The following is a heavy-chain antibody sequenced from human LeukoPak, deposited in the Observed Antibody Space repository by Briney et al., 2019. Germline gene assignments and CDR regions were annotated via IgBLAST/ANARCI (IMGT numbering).Heavy chain of an antibody. CDR1: GFTFSSYG. J-gene: IGHJ3*02. D-gene: IGHD3-10*01. CDR2: IWYDGSNK. CDR3: ARGPVYYGSGSSHGFDI. V-gene: IGHV3-33*01. Sequence: GGSLRPSCAASGFTFSSYGMHWVRQAPGKGLEWVAVIWYDGSNKYYADSVKGRFTISRDNSKNTLYLQMNSLRAEDTAVYYCARGPVYYGSGSSHGFDIWGQGTMVTVSS.